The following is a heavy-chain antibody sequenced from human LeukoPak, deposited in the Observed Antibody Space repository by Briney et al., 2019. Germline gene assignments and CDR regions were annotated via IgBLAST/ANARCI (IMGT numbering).Heavy chain of an antibody. V-gene: IGHV4-59*01. CDR1: GGSISSYY. Sequence: SETLSLTCTVSGGSISSYYWSWIRQPPGKGLEWIGYIYYSGSTNYNPSLKSRVTISVDTSKNQFSLKLSSVTAADTAVYYCARGNWNDPFDYWGQGTLVTVSS. D-gene: IGHD1-20*01. CDR3: ARGNWNDPFDY. J-gene: IGHJ4*02. CDR2: IYYSGST.